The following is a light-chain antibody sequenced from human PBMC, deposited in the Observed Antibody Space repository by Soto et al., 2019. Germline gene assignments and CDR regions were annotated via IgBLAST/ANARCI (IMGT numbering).Light chain of an antibody. CDR3: QQYNTYQGT. CDR1: QNIDKW. CDR2: DAS. Sequence: DIQMTQSPSTLSASVVDRVSITCRASQNIDKWLAWYQQKPQKAPKLLIFDASTLESGVPSRFSGRGSGTEFTLTISSPQPDDFATYYCQQYNTYQGTFGPGTKVDIK. V-gene: IGKV1-5*01. J-gene: IGKJ1*01.